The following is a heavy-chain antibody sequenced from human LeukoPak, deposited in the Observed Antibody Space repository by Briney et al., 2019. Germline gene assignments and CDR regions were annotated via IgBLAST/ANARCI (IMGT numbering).Heavy chain of an antibody. CDR3: ARGGTTVTPGLLWFDP. CDR2: INHSGST. CDR1: GGSFSGYY. D-gene: IGHD4-17*01. Sequence: PSETLSLTCAVYGGSFSGYYWSWIRQPPGKGLEGIGEINHSGSTNYNPSLKSRVTISVDTSKDQFSLKLSSVTTADTAVYYCARGGTTVTPGLLWFDPWGQGTLVTVSS. J-gene: IGHJ5*02. V-gene: IGHV4-34*01.